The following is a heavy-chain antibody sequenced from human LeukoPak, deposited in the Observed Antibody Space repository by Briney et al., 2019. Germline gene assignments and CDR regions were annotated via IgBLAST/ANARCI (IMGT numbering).Heavy chain of an antibody. J-gene: IGHJ4*02. CDR1: GFTFSSYG. D-gene: IGHD6-13*01. V-gene: IGHV3-33*06. CDR3: AKDRQQLVFDY. Sequence: GRSLRLSCAASGFTFSSYGMHWVRQAPGKGLEWVAVIWYDGSNKYYADSVKGRFTISRDNSKNTLYLQMNSLRAEDTAVYYCAKDRQQLVFDYWGQGTLVTVSS. CDR2: IWYDGSNK.